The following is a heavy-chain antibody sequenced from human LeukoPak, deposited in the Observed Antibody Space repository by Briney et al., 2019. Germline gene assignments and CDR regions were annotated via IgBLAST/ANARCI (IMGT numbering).Heavy chain of an antibody. J-gene: IGHJ5*02. D-gene: IGHD6-13*01. CDR3: AREGIAEPDTNWFDP. Sequence: RWASVKVSCKPSGYTFTAYYLHWVRQAPGQGLEWMGWINPTSGGTHYAQKFQGRVTMTRDTSISTAYMELSSLTSDDTAVYYCAREGIAEPDTNWFDPWGQGTPVTVSS. CDR2: INPTSGGT. CDR1: GYTFTAYY. V-gene: IGHV1-2*02.